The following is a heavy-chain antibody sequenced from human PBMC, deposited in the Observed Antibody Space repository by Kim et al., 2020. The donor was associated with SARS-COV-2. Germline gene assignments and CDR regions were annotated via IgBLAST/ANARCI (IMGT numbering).Heavy chain of an antibody. J-gene: IGHJ4*02. D-gene: IGHD6-19*01. Sequence: GGSLRLSCAASGFTFSSYGMHWVRQAPGKGLEWVAVISYDGSNKYYADSVKGRFTISRDNSKNTLYLQMNSLRAEDTAVYYCAKIHTQWLVPDYFDYWGQGTLVTVSS. CDR2: ISYDGSNK. CDR3: AKIHTQWLVPDYFDY. V-gene: IGHV3-30*18. CDR1: GFTFSSYG.